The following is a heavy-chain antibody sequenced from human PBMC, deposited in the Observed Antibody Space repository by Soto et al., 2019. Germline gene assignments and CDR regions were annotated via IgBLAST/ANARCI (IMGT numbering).Heavy chain of an antibody. V-gene: IGHV1-69*01. D-gene: IGHD3-22*01. CDR3: ARDYDSSGYSFQH. CDR1: GGTFSSYA. Sequence: VQLVQSGAEVKKPGSSVKVSCKASGGTFSSYAISWVRQAPGQGLEWMVGIIPIFGRANYAQQFQGRGTITADESTSTAYMELSSLRSEDTAVYYCARDYDSSGYSFQHWGQGTLVTVSS. J-gene: IGHJ1*01. CDR2: IIPIFGRA.